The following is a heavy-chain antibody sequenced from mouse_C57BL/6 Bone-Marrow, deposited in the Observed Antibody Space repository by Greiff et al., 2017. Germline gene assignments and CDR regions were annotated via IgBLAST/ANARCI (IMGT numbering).Heavy chain of an antibody. D-gene: IGHD6-1*01. CDR1: GYTFTSYW. V-gene: IGHV1-55*01. CDR3: ARESSPCYYDY. Sequence: QVQLQQPGAELVKPGASVKMSCKASGYTFTSYWITWVKQRPGQGLEGIGDIYPGSGSTNYNAKFKSKATLTVDTSSSTASIQLSSLKSEDSAVDYCARESSPCYYDYWGQGTTLTVSS. CDR2: IYPGSGST. J-gene: IGHJ2*01.